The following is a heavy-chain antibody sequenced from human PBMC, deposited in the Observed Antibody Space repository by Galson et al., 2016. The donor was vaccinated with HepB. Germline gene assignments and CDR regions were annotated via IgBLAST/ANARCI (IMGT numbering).Heavy chain of an antibody. CDR2: ISHDGING. CDR3: AKDAPVTLPGVYFEY. D-gene: IGHD4-17*01. CDR1: GFIFNSHT. J-gene: IGHJ4*02. V-gene: IGHV3-30*18. Sequence: SLRLSCAASGFIFNSHTMHWVRQETPGKGLEWVASISHDGINGKYADPVRGRFTISRDNSKNTVYLQMSSLRAEDTAVYYCAKDAPVTLPGVYFEYWGQGTLVTVSS.